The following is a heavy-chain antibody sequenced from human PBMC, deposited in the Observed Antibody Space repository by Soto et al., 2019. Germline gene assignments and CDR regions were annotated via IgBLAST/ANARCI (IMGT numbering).Heavy chain of an antibody. CDR2: IIPIFGTA. CDR3: ASPGENYDFWSGYRFDY. J-gene: IGHJ4*02. Sequence: SVKVSCKASGGTFSSYPIRWVRQAPGQGLEWMGGIIPIFGTANYAQKFQGRVTITADESTSTAYMELSSRRSEDTAVYYCASPGENYDFWSGYRFDYWGQGTLVTVSS. D-gene: IGHD3-3*01. V-gene: IGHV1-69*13. CDR1: GGTFSSYP.